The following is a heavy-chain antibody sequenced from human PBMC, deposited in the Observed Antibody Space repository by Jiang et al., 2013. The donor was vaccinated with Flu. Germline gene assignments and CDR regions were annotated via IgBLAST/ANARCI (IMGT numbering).Heavy chain of an antibody. Sequence: GPGLVKPSEPLSLTCTVSGGSISSSSYYWGWIRQPPGKGLEWIGSVYHTGLTYYNPSLESRVTIFVDTSKSQLSLRLTSVTAADTAVYYCASPTRSSATDYWGPGNPGHRLL. CDR3: ASPTRSSATDY. CDR1: GGSISSSSYY. D-gene: IGHD6-6*01. CDR2: VYHTGLT. V-gene: IGHV4-39*01. J-gene: IGHJ4*02.